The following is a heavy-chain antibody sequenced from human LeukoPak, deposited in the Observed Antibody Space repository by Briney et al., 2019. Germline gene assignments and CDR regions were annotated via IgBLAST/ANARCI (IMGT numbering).Heavy chain of an antibody. D-gene: IGHD3/OR15-3a*01. Sequence: SETLSLTCTVSGGSISSYYRSWIRQPPGKGLEWIGYIYYSGSTNYNPSLKSRVTISVDTSKNQFSQKLSSVTAADTAVYYCARGGFGPWYFDYWGQGTLVTVSS. CDR1: GGSISSYY. CDR2: IYYSGST. CDR3: ARGGFGPWYFDY. J-gene: IGHJ4*02. V-gene: IGHV4-59*01.